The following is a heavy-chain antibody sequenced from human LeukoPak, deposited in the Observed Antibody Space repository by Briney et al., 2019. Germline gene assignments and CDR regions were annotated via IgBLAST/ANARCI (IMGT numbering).Heavy chain of an antibody. Sequence: GGSLRLSCAASGFTFSSYAMSWVRQAPGKGLEWVSTFSGTSSTSYADAVKGRFTISRDNSKNTLDLQMSSLRVEDTAVYYCVKDGFCSSTTCHSYFQHWGQGTLVTVSS. V-gene: IGHV3-23*01. J-gene: IGHJ1*01. CDR2: FSGTSST. D-gene: IGHD2-2*03. CDR3: VKDGFCSSTTCHSYFQH. CDR1: GFTFSSYA.